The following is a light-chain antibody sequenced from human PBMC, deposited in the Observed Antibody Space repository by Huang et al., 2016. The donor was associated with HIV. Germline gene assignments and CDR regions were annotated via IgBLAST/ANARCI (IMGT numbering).Light chain of an antibody. CDR1: QSREYSDGNTY. CDR3: MQGTHWPPYT. V-gene: IGKV2-30*01. CDR2: NVF. Sequence: DVVLNQSPLSLPVTLGQSASISCRSSQSREYSDGNTYLSWFHQRPGQSPRRLIYNVFKRDSGVPDRFSGSGSVTDFTLKISRVEAEDVGIYYCMQGTHWPPYTFGQGTKLEI. J-gene: IGKJ2*01.